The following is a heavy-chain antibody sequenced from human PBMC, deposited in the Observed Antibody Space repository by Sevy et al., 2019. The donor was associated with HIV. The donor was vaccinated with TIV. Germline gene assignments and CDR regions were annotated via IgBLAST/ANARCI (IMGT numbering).Heavy chain of an antibody. CDR3: ARDNAILTPRAFDI. CDR1: AGSISSYY. CDR2: IYYSGTT. V-gene: IGHV4-59*13. D-gene: IGHD3-9*01. Sequence: SETLSLTCSVSAGSISSYYWSWIRQPPGKGLEWIGYIYYSGTTDYNPSLKSRVTTSQDKSKKVFSLRLRSVTAADTAVYYCARDNAILTPRAFDIWGQGTMVTVSS. J-gene: IGHJ3*02.